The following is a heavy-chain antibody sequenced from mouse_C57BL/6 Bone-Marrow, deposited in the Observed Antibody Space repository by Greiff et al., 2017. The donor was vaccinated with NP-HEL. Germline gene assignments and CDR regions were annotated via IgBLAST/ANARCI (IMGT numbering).Heavy chain of an antibody. D-gene: IGHD1-1*01. V-gene: IGHV1-69*01. Sequence: QVQLQQPGAELVMPGASVKLSCKASGYTFTSYWMHWVKQRPGQGLEWIGEIDPSDSYTNYNQKFKGKSTLTVDKSSSTAYMQLSSLTSSDAAVYYCAGCPLFTTYFGGWGTGTTVTV. J-gene: IGHJ1*03. CDR3: AGCPLFTTYFGG. CDR1: GYTFTSYW. CDR2: IDPSDSYT.